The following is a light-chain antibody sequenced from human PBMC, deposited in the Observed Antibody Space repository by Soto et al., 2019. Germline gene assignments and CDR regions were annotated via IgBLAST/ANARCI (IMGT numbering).Light chain of an antibody. J-gene: IGLJ1*01. Sequence: SYELTQPPSVSVSPGQTASITCSGDKLGNKYACWYQQKPGQSPVLVIYQDTKRPSGIPERFSGSNSGNTATLTIRGTQAMDEAVSYCQAWDSSTYVFGTGTKVTVL. V-gene: IGLV3-1*01. CDR3: QAWDSSTYV. CDR2: QDT. CDR1: KLGNKY.